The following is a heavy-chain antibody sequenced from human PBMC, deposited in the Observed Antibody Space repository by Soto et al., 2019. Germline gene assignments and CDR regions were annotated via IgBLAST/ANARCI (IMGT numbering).Heavy chain of an antibody. CDR3: ARGWGYDSTDYYYAY. D-gene: IGHD3-22*01. J-gene: IGHJ4*02. CDR2: IIPIFGTA. V-gene: IGHV1-69*01. Sequence: QVQLVQSGAEVRKPGSSVKVSCKASGGTFSRHAISWVRQAPGQGLEWMGGIIPIFGTANHAQKLQGRVTISADESTSTVYMELSSLRSEDTAIYYCARGWGYDSTDYYYAYWGQGTLGSVSS. CDR1: GGTFSRHA.